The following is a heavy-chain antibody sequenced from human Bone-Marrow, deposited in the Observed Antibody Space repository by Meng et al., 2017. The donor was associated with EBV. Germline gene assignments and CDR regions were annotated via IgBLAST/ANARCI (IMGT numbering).Heavy chain of an antibody. CDR3: ATPLETTMAPDH. D-gene: IGHD5-18*01. Sequence: QVQLVQSGDEMKQSGASVRVSCKASGYTFIGSFMHWVREAPGQGLEWVGRINPKTGDSDLSPKFRGRVSLTRDTSTGTAYMDFSSLQSADTAVYFCATPLETTMAPDHWGQGTLVTASS. CDR2: INPKTGDS. V-gene: IGHV1-2*06. J-gene: IGHJ4*02. CDR1: GYTFIGSF.